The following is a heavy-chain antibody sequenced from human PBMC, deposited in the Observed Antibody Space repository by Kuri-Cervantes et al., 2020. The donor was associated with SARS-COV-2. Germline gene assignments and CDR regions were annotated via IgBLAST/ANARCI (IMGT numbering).Heavy chain of an antibody. J-gene: IGHJ6*03. Sequence: GESLKISCVATGFTFSGYTMNWVRQAPGEALQWVSSISGSGSYIYYADSVKGRFTVSRDSAKNSLYLQMNSLRGEDTAVYYCARVAGEGPIYYYYMDVWGKGTTVTVSS. CDR1: GFTFSGYT. CDR2: ISGSGSYI. V-gene: IGHV3-21*01. D-gene: IGHD2-21*01. CDR3: ARVAGEGPIYYYYMDV.